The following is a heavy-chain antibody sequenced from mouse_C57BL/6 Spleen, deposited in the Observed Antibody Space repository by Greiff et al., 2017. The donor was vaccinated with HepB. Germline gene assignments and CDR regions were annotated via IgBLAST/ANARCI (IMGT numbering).Heavy chain of an antibody. D-gene: IGHD2-2*01. V-gene: IGHV1-76*01. J-gene: IGHJ4*01. CDR2: IYPGSGNT. CDR3: ARYYYGYDGYAMDY. CDR1: GYTFTDYY. Sequence: QVQLQQSGAELVRPGASVKLSCKASGYTFTDYYINWVKQRPGQGLEWIARIYPGSGNTYYNEKFKGKATLTAEKSSSTAYMQLSSLTSEDSAVYFCARYYYGYDGYAMDYWGQGTSVTVSS.